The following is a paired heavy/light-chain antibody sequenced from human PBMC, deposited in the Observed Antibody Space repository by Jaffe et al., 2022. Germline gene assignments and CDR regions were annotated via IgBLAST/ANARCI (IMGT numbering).Heavy chain of an antibody. CDR1: AFTFHNYV. Sequence: EVQLLESGGGSEQPGGSLRLSCVASAFTFHNYVMAWVRQAPGKGLEWVSSISGSGDVTFFADSVRGRFTTSRDNSKNTLYLQMSSLRAEDTAAYYCAKLYGSGTYYAFDVWGQGTLVTVSS. CDR3: AKLYGSGTYYAFDV. D-gene: IGHD3-10*01. V-gene: IGHV3-23*01. J-gene: IGHJ3*01. CDR2: ISGSGDVT.
Light chain of an antibody. CDR2: TAF. V-gene: IGKV1-16*01. CDR1: QGISDY. J-gene: IGKJ5*01. CDR3: QQYKGYPIT. Sequence: DIQMTQSPSSLSASVGDTVTITCRASQGISDYLAWFQQKPGKAPKSLTYTAFSLQSGVPSRFSGSGSGTDFTLTISDLQPEDFATYYCQQYKGYPITFGQGTRLEIK.